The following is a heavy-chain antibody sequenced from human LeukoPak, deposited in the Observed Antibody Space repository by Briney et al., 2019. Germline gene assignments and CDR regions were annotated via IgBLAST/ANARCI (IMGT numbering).Heavy chain of an antibody. CDR1: GFTFSSYG. CDR2: ISGSGGST. V-gene: IGHV3-23*01. Sequence: QTGGSLRLSCAASGFTFSSYGMSWVRQAPGKGLEWVSGISGSGGSTYYVDSVKGRFTISRDNSKNTLYLQMNSLRAEDTAVYYCAKRGFDWLVDFWGQGSLVTVSS. CDR3: AKRGFDWLVDF. J-gene: IGHJ4*02. D-gene: IGHD3-9*01.